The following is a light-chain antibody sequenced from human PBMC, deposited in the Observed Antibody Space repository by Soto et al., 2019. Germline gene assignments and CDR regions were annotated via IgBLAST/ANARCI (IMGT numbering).Light chain of an antibody. J-gene: IGKJ2*01. CDR3: QQYYSYPYT. V-gene: IGKV1-8*01. Sequence: AIRMTQSPSSLSASTGDRVTITCRASQGISSYLAWYQQKPGTAPKLLIYAASTLQSGVPSRFSGSGSGTELTLNIRCLEAEDVATWYSQQYYSYPYTFGQGTKLEIK. CDR2: AAS. CDR1: QGISSY.